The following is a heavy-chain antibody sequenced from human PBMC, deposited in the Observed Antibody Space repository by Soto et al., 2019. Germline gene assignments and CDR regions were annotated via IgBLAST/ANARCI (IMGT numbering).Heavy chain of an antibody. V-gene: IGHV3-11*01. CDR1: GFTFSDYY. D-gene: IGHD6-19*01. CDR2: ISSSGSTI. J-gene: IGHJ4*02. Sequence: QVQLVESGGGLVKPGGSLRLSCAASGFTFSDYYMSWIRQAPGKGLEWVSYISSSGSTIYYADSVKGRFTISRDNAKKSLYLQMNSLRPEDTAVYYCARDRGICGQWLLRGMLDYWGQGTLVTVSS. CDR3: ARDRGICGQWLLRGMLDY.